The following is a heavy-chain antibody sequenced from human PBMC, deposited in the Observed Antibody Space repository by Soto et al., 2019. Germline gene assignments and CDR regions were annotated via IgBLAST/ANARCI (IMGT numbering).Heavy chain of an antibody. Sequence: PSETLSLTCTVSGGSISSSSYYWGWIRQPPGKGLEWIGEINDSGSTNYNPSLKSRVTISVDTSKNQFSLKLTSVTAADTAVYYCVRGGRAAAGIWDFYYNGMDVWGQGTTVTVSS. CDR3: VRGGRAAAGIWDFYYNGMDV. V-gene: IGHV4-39*07. J-gene: IGHJ6*02. D-gene: IGHD6-13*01. CDR2: INDSGST. CDR1: GGSISSSSYY.